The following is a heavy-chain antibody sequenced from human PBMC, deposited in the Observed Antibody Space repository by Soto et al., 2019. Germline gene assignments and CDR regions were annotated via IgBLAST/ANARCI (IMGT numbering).Heavy chain of an antibody. J-gene: IGHJ4*02. D-gene: IGHD3-16*01. CDR2: LTNTGDST. Sequence: EVQLLESGGALVQPGGSLRLSCAASGFTFSTYAMTWVRQAPGKGLEWVASLTNTGDSTHYPDSVKGRFTISRDNSKNTMYLQMSSLRAEDTAVYYCARGSPRDGYRDLDYWGQGTQVTVSS. CDR1: GFTFSTYA. CDR3: ARGSPRDGYRDLDY. V-gene: IGHV3-23*01.